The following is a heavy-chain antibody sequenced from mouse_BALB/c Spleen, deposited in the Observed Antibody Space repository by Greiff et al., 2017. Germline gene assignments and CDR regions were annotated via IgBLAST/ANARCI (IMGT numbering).Heavy chain of an antibody. J-gene: IGHJ2*01. D-gene: IGHD2-10*02. V-gene: IGHV1-18*01. CDR3: ARSKYGPYFDY. CDR1: GYTFTDYN. CDR2: INPNNGGT. Sequence: EVQRVESGAELVRPGASVKIPCKASGYTFTDYNMDWVKQSHGKSLEWIGDINPNNGGTIYNQKFKGKATLTVDKSSSTAYMELRSLTSEDTAVYYCARSKYGPYFDYWGQGTTLTVSS.